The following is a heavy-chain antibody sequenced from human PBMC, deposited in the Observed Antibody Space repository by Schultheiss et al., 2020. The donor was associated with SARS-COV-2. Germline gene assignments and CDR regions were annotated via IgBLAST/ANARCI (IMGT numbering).Heavy chain of an antibody. CDR3: ASGYSSPWDYYYGMDV. J-gene: IGHJ6*02. CDR2: INHSGST. Sequence: SETLSLTCAVYGGSFSGYYWSWIRQPPGKGLEWIGEINHSGSTNYNPSLKSRVTISVDTSKNQFSLKLSSVTAADTAVYYCASGYSSPWDYYYGMDVWGQGTTVTVSS. V-gene: IGHV4-34*01. CDR1: GGSFSGYY. D-gene: IGHD5-18*01.